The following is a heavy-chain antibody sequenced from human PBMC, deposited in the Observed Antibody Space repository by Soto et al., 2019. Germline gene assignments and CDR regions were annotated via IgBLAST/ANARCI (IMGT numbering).Heavy chain of an antibody. J-gene: IGHJ6*02. Sequence: GASVKVSCKASAYTFTSYGISWVRQAPGQGLEWMGWISAYNGSTNYAQKLQGRVTMTTDTSTSTAYMELRSLRSDDTAVYYCARVRGSSSSNYYYYYGMDVWGQGTTVTVTS. D-gene: IGHD6-6*01. CDR3: ARVRGSSSSNYYYYYGMDV. CDR2: ISAYNGST. CDR1: AYTFTSYG. V-gene: IGHV1-18*01.